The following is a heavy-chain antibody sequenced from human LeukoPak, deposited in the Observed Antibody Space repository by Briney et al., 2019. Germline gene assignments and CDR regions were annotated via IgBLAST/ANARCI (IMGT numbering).Heavy chain of an antibody. CDR1: GFTFSSYG. J-gene: IGHJ4*02. V-gene: IGHV3-21*01. D-gene: IGHD3-10*01. CDR3: ARGWFGELLPLDY. Sequence: PGGSLRLSCAASGFTFSSYGMNWVRQAPGKGLEWVSSISSSSSYIYYADSVKGRFTISRDNAKNSLYLQMNSLRAEDTAVYYCARGWFGELLPLDYWGQGTLVTVSS. CDR2: ISSSSSYI.